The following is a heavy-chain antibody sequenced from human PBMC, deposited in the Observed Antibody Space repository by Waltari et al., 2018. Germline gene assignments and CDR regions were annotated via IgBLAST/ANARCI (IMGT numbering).Heavy chain of an antibody. Sequence: QVQLQESSPTLVKPSQTLSLTCTFSGGYISSGGYYLSWITQHPRKGLEWIGYIYYSGSTYYNPYLKSRVTISVDTSKNQFSLKLSSVTAADTAVYYCARGYYDILTGYYNAFDIWGQGTMVTVSS. J-gene: IGHJ3*02. V-gene: IGHV4-31*03. CDR1: GGYISSGGYY. D-gene: IGHD3-9*01. CDR3: ARGYYDILTGYYNAFDI. CDR2: IYYSGST.